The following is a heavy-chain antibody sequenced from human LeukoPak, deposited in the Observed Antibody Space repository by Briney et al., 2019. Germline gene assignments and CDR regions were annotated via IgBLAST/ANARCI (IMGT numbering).Heavy chain of an antibody. J-gene: IGHJ3*02. CDR1: GDSISSGDYY. D-gene: IGHD3-22*01. V-gene: IGHV4-30-4*01. Sequence: SETLSLTCTVSGDSISSGDYYWSWIRQPPGKGLEWIGYIHYSGSTYDNPSLKSRLTMSVDTSKNQFSLKLTSVTTADTAMHFRAYHYYDNSGLGKDAFDIWGQGTMVTVSS. CDR2: IHYSGST. CDR3: AYHYYDNSGLGKDAFDI.